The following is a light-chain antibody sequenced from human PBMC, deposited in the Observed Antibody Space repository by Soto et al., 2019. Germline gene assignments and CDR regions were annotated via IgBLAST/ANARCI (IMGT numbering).Light chain of an antibody. CDR3: QQYNTYTYT. V-gene: IGKV1-5*01. CDR2: DAS. CDR1: QTISIW. Sequence: DIQMTQSPSTLSASVGDTVTITCRASQTISIWLAWYQQKPGKAPKVLIYDASNLQSGVPSRFSGSGSETEFTLTISSLQPDDSATYYCQQYNTYTYTFGQGTRLEIK. J-gene: IGKJ5*01.